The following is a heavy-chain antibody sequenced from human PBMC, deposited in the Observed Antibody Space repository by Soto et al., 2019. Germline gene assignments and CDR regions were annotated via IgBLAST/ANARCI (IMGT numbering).Heavy chain of an antibody. CDR2: IIPIFGTA. V-gene: IGHV1-69*01. J-gene: IGHJ6*02. CDR1: GCTFSSYA. D-gene: IGHD5-18*01. CDR3: ARAPLSVYTAMVTVDYYYCMDV. Sequence: QVQLVQSGAEVKKPGSSVKVSCKASGCTFSSYAISWVRQAPGQGLEWMGVIIPIFGTANYAQTFQGRVTITADHSTITAYMELSSLRSEYTAVYYCARAPLSVYTAMVTVDYYYCMDVWGQGTTVTVSS.